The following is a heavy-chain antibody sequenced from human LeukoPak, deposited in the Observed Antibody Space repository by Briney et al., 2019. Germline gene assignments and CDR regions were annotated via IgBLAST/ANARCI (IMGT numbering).Heavy chain of an antibody. CDR3: AKNGGPHGMDV. CDR2: IKHDGSET. CDR1: GFTFSSIW. D-gene: IGHD3-16*01. J-gene: IGHJ6*02. Sequence: GGSLRLSCATSGFTFSSIWMGWVRQAPGKGLEWVANIKHDGSETNYVDSVKGRFTISRDNAKNSLHLQMNSLRVEDTAVHYCAKNGGPHGMDVWGQGTTVTVSS. V-gene: IGHV3-7*02.